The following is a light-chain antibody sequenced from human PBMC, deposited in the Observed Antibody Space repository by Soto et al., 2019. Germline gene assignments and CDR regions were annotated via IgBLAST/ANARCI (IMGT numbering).Light chain of an antibody. V-gene: IGKV3-20*01. CDR1: QSVSSTY. Sequence: EIVMTQSPATLSVSPGGRAALSCRASQSVSSTYLAWYQQKPGQAPRLLIYGASRRATGIPDRFSGSGSGTDFTLTISRLEPEDSAVYYCEQYGSSPRTFGQGTKVDI. CDR3: EQYGSSPRT. CDR2: GAS. J-gene: IGKJ1*01.